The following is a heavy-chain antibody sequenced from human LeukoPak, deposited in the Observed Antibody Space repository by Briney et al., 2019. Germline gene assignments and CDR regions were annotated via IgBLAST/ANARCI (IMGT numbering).Heavy chain of an antibody. CDR2: MNPNNGNI. V-gene: IGHV1-8*03. CDR1: GYTFTNHD. J-gene: IGHJ4*02. Sequence: GASVKVSCKASGYTFTNHDINWVRQAPGQGLEWMGWMNPNNGNIDYAQTFQGRLTISRNTSISTIYMELSSLRSEDTAMYYCAREYYDNNRRDYFDYWGQGTLVTVSS. D-gene: IGHD3-22*01. CDR3: AREYYDNNRRDYFDY.